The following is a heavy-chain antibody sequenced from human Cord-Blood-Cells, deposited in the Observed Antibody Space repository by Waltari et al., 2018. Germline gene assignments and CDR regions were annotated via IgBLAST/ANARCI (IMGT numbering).Heavy chain of an antibody. CDR2: INHSGST. Sequence: QVQLQPWGAGRLKPSETLSLTCAVYGGSFSGYYWIWIRQPPGKGLEWIGEINHSGSTNYNPSLKSRVTISVDTSKNQFSLKLSSVTAADTAVYYCARRVVRGVIDYWGQGTLVTVSS. J-gene: IGHJ4*02. CDR3: ARRVVRGVIDY. CDR1: GGSFSGYY. V-gene: IGHV4-34*01. D-gene: IGHD3-10*01.